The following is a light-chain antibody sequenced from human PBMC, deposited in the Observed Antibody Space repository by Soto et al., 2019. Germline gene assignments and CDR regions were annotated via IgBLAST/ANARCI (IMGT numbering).Light chain of an antibody. Sequence: EIVLTQSPGTLSLSPGERATLSCRASQSVSSSYIAWYQQKPGQAPRLLIYGASRRATGIPDRFIGSGSGTDFTLTISRLEPEDFAVYYCQQYGSSSYTFGQGTKLEIK. J-gene: IGKJ2*01. CDR2: GAS. CDR1: QSVSSSY. CDR3: QQYGSSSYT. V-gene: IGKV3-20*01.